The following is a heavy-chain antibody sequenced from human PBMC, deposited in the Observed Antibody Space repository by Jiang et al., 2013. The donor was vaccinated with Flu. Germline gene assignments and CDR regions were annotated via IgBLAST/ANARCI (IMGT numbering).Heavy chain of an antibody. CDR3: STLGETTMVWN. CDR2: IRNKANNYAT. D-gene: IGHD5-18*01. Sequence: GLVQPGGSLKLSCAASGFGFSDSAVHWVRQASGKGLEWLGRIRNKANNYATIYVESLKGRFTVSRDDSKNTAYLQMNSLKTEDTAVYYCSTLGETTMVWNWGQGTLVTVSS. J-gene: IGHJ4*02. V-gene: IGHV3-73*01. CDR1: GFGFSDSA.